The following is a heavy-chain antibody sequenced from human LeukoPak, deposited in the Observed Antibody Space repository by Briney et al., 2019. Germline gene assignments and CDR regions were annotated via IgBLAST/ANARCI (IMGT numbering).Heavy chain of an antibody. CDR1: GFTFSSYA. CDR2: VSGSGDST. V-gene: IGHV3-23*01. D-gene: IGHD6-6*01. Sequence: GSLRLSCAASGFTFSSYAMSWVRQAPGKGLEWISAVSGSGDSTNYADSVKGRFTVSRDNAKNTVYLQMNNLRVDDTAMYYCVGTIASRGSEYWGQGALVTVSS. J-gene: IGHJ4*02. CDR3: VGTIASRGSEY.